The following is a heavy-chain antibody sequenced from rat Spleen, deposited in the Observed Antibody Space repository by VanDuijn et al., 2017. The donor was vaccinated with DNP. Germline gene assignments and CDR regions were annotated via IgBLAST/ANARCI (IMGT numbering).Heavy chain of an antibody. Sequence: EVQLVESGGGLVQPGRSLKLSCEISGFIFSDYGMAWVRQAPTKGLEWVASISTGGGNTYYRDSVKGRFTISRDDAENTVYLQMNSLRSDDTATYYCIRRTVVTGAMDAWGQGTAVAVSS. D-gene: IGHD1-1*01. J-gene: IGHJ4*01. CDR1: GFIFSDYG. V-gene: IGHV5S13*01. CDR2: ISTGGGNT. CDR3: IRRTVVTGAMDA.